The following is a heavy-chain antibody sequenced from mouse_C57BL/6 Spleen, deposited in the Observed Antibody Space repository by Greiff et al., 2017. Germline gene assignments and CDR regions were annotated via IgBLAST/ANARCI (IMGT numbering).Heavy chain of an antibody. Sequence: VQLQQPGAELVMPGASVKLSCKASGYTFTSYWMHWVKRRPGQGLEWIGEIDPSDSYTNYNQKFKGKSTLTVDKSSSTAYMQLSSLTSEDSAVYYCARRDYSNYNAMDYWGQGTSVTVSS. CDR1: GYTFTSYW. D-gene: IGHD2-5*01. CDR3: ARRDYSNYNAMDY. J-gene: IGHJ4*01. CDR2: IDPSDSYT. V-gene: IGHV1-69*01.